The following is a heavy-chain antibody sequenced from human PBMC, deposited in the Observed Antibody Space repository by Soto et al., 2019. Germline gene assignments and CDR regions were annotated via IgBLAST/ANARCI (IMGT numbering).Heavy chain of an antibody. Sequence: PGGSLILSCAASGFTFSSYSMNWVRQAPGKGLEWVSYISSSSSTIYYADSVKGRFTISRDNAKNSLYLQMNSLRDEGTAVYYCARAQTLGYCSSTSCYGGYYYYYYGMDVWGQGTTVTVSS. CDR2: ISSSSSTI. V-gene: IGHV3-48*02. J-gene: IGHJ6*02. D-gene: IGHD2-2*01. CDR3: ARAQTLGYCSSTSCYGGYYYYYYGMDV. CDR1: GFTFSSYS.